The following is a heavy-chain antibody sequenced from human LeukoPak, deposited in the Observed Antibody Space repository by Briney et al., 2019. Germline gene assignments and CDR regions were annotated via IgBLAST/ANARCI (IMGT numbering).Heavy chain of an antibody. J-gene: IGHJ3*02. CDR3: ARIYCSSTSCYDAFDI. V-gene: IGHV4-59*01. CDR1: GGSISSYC. CDR2: IYCSGST. D-gene: IGHD2-2*01. Sequence: SETLSLTCTVSGGSISSYCWSWIRQPPGKGLEWIGYIYCSGSTNYNPSLKSRVTISVDTSKNQFSLKLSSVTAADTAVYYCARIYCSSTSCYDAFDIWGQGTMVTVSS.